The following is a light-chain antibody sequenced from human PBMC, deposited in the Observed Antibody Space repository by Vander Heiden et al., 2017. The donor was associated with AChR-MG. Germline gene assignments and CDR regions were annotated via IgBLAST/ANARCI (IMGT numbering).Light chain of an antibody. CDR2: EVT. V-gene: IGLV2-8*01. CDR3: SSYTHTSWV. Sequence: QSALTQPPSASGSPGQSVTISCTGTSSDIGLYDYVSWYQQHPGKAPQLIIYEVTARPSGVPDRFSGSKSGNTASLTVSGLQAEDEADYYCSSYTHTSWVFGGGTKLSVL. CDR1: SSDIGLYDY. J-gene: IGLJ3*02.